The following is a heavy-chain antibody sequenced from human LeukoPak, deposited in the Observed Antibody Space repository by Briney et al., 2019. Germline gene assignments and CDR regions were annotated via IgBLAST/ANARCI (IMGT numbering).Heavy chain of an antibody. D-gene: IGHD3-3*01. CDR1: GFTFSIYA. J-gene: IGHJ4*02. Sequence: GGSLRLSCAASGFTFSIYAMSWVRQAPGTGLEWVSGISGCSSHTMDADSVRGRFTISRDNTRNTLYLHMNNVRAEDTALYYCAKEHDYSNAAPEWGFDSWGQGTRVTVSS. CDR3: AKEHDYSNAAPEWGFDS. V-gene: IGHV3-23*01. CDR2: ISGCSSHT.